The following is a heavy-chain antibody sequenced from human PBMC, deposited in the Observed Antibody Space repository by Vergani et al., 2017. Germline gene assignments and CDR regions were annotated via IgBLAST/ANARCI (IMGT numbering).Heavy chain of an antibody. CDR1: GDSISSSSYY. CDR2: VSFRGDT. D-gene: IGHD3-10*01. CDR3: ARSRIYYGAGSPDY. J-gene: IGHJ4*02. V-gene: IGHV4-61*01. Sequence: QLQLQESGPGLVKPSETLSLTCTVSGDSISSSSYYWSWIRQPPGKGLEWMGYVSFRGDTLYDPSVKGRMTISLNTSSNQFSLYLTSVTAADTAVYYCARSRIYYGAGSPDYWGQGTLVTVSS.